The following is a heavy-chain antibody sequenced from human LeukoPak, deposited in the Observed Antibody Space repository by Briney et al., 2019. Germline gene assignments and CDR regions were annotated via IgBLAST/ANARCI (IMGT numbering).Heavy chain of an antibody. J-gene: IGHJ4*02. Sequence: GGSLRLSCAASGFTFSSYAMSRVRQAPGKGLEWVSAISGNGYAYYADSVKGRFTISRDNSKNTLYLQMNSLRAEDTAVYYCAKRGAEVGTTVAPGDYWGQGTLLTVSS. V-gene: IGHV3-23*01. CDR2: ISGNGYA. CDR3: AKRGAEVGTTVAPGDY. D-gene: IGHD1-26*01. CDR1: GFTFSSYA.